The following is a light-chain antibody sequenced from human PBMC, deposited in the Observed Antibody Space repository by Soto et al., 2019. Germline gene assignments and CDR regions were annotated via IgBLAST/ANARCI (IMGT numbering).Light chain of an antibody. J-gene: IGKJ4*02. CDR3: QQFAGS. CDR1: QSLSSN. V-gene: IGKV3-15*01. CDR2: GAS. Sequence: EIVMTQSPATLSVSPGEKATLSCRGSQSLSSNLAWYQQKPGQAPRLLIYGASTRVTGVPARFSGGGSGTEFTLTISSFQSEDFAVYYCQQFAGSFGGGTKVDIK.